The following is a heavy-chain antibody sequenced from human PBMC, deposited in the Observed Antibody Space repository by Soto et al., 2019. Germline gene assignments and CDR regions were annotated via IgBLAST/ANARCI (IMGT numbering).Heavy chain of an antibody. CDR1: GFSLTTSGVG. Sequence: QVTLKESGPTLVKPTQTLTLTCTFSGFSLTTSGVGVGWIRQPPGKALEWLALIYWDDDKRYSTSLKNRLTITKDTSRNLVVLTLIDLDPVDTATYYCAHKSLVPFGMDVWGQGTTVTVAS. J-gene: IGHJ6*02. V-gene: IGHV2-5*02. CDR2: IYWDDDK. CDR3: AHKSLVPFGMDV. D-gene: IGHD3-10*02.